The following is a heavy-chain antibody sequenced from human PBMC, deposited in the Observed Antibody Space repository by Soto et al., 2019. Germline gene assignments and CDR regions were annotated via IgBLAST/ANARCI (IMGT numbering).Heavy chain of an antibody. CDR2: IYYSGST. CDR1: GGSISSSY. Sequence: QVQLQEAGPGLVKPSETLSLTCTVSGGSISSSYWSWIRQPPGKGLEWIGYIYYSGSTNYNPSLKSRVTISVDTSRIQCSLELSSVTAAAAAVYYCARGRGGYLDYWGQGTLVTVSS. J-gene: IGHJ4*02. CDR3: ARGRGGYLDY. V-gene: IGHV4-59*01. D-gene: IGHD3-10*01.